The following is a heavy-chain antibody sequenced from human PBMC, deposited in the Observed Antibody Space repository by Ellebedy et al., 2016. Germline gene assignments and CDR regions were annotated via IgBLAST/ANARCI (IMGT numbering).Heavy chain of an antibody. J-gene: IGHJ5*01. V-gene: IGHV4-4*07. D-gene: IGHD3-10*01. CDR3: ARFMIRGVVTWFES. Sequence: SETLSLXCTVSGGSVSSYYWSWIRQPAGKGLEYIGHMYTNGSTNYNSSLKSRVTMSVDTSKNQFSLNLSSVTAADTAVYYCARFMIRGVVTWFESWGQGTLVTVSS. CDR1: GGSVSSYY. CDR2: MYTNGST.